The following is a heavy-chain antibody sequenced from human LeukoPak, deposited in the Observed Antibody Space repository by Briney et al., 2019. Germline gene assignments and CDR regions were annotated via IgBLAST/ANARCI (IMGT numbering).Heavy chain of an antibody. CDR3: AKDGDYGDYTYYFDY. D-gene: IGHD4-17*01. CDR2: ISWNSGSI. Sequence: GRSLRLSCAASGFTFDDYAMHWVRQAPGKGLEWVSGISWNSGSIGYADSVKGRFTISRDNAKNSLYLQMNSLRAEDTALYYCAKDGDYGDYTYYFDYWGQGTLVTVSS. V-gene: IGHV3-9*01. CDR1: GFTFDDYA. J-gene: IGHJ4*02.